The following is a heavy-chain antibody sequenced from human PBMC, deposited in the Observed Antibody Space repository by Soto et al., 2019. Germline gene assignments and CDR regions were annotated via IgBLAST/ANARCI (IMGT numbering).Heavy chain of an antibody. V-gene: IGHV4-30-2*02. Sequence: PSETLSLTCAVSGGSISSGDYSWSWIRQPPGKGLEWIGYIYLIGSTYYSPSLKSRVTISVDTSKNQFSLKLSSVTAADTAVYYFSRRRTTMVRGVIRQFGAFDIWGQGTMVTVSS. CDR2: IYLIGST. J-gene: IGHJ3*02. CDR1: GGSISSGDYS. CDR3: SRRRTTMVRGVIRQFGAFDI. D-gene: IGHD3-10*01.